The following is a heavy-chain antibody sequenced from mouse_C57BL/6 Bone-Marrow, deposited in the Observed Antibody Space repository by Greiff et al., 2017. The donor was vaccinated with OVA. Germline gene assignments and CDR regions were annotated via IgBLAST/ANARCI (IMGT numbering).Heavy chain of an antibody. CDR1: GFTFSSYA. J-gene: IGHJ2*01. CDR3: ARNRGYGSSYPFDC. Sequence: DVMLVESGGGLVKPGGSLKLSCAASGFTFSSYAMSWVRQTPEKRLEWVATISDGGSYTYYPDNVKGRFTISRDNAKNNLYLQISHLKSEDTAMYYCARNRGYGSSYPFDCWGQGTTLTVSS. V-gene: IGHV5-4*03. D-gene: IGHD1-1*01. CDR2: ISDGGSYT.